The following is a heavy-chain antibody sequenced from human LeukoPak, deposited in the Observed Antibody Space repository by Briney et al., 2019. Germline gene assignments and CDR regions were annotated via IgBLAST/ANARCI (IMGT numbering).Heavy chain of an antibody. V-gene: IGHV3-21*01. CDR1: GFTFSDYN. Sequence: GGSLRLSCAASGFTFSDYNMNWVRQAPGKGLEWVSSISRSSYYIYYTDSVKGRFTISRDNAKNSLYLQMNSLRAEDTAVYYCARDLSGVTGYTYGRGIDYWGQGTLATVSS. J-gene: IGHJ4*02. D-gene: IGHD5-18*01. CDR3: ARDLSGVTGYTYGRGIDY. CDR2: ISRSSYYI.